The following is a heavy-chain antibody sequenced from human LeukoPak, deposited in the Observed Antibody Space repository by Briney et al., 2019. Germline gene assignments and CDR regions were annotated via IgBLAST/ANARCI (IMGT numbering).Heavy chain of an antibody. CDR2: ISSSSSYI. J-gene: IGHJ4*02. CDR3: ARVLYFDWLDAY. V-gene: IGHV3-21*01. CDR1: GFTFSSYS. Sequence: GGSLRLSCAASGFTFSSYSMNWVRQAPGKGLEWVSSISSSSSYIYYADSVKGRFTISRDNAKSSLFLQMNSLRAEDTAVYYCARVLYFDWLDAYWGQGTLVTVSS. D-gene: IGHD3-9*01.